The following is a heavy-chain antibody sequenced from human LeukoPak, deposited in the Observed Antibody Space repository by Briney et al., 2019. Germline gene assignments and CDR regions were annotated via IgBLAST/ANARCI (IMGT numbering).Heavy chain of an antibody. CDR3: ARGDITMVRGVITPLDY. V-gene: IGHV1-3*01. CDR2: INAGNGNT. Sequence: GASVKVSCKASGYTFTSYAMHWVRQAPGQRLEWMGWINAGNGNTKYSQKFQGRVTITRDTSASTAYMELSGLRSEDTAVYYCARGDITMVRGVITPLDYWGQGTLVTVSS. D-gene: IGHD3-10*01. CDR1: GYTFTSYA. J-gene: IGHJ4*02.